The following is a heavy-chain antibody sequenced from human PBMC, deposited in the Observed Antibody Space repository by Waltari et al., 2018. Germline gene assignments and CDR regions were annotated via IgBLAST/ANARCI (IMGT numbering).Heavy chain of an antibody. J-gene: IGHJ5*02. CDR3: ARGGRVDTAMALIWFDP. CDR1: GGSFSGYY. V-gene: IGHV4-34*01. CDR2: INHSGST. Sequence: QVQLQQWGAGLLKPSETLSLTCAVYGGSFSGYYWSWIRQPPGKGLEWIGEINHSGSTNYNPSLKSRVTISVDTSKNQFSLKLSSVTAADTAVYYCARGGRVDTAMALIWFDPWGQGTLVTVSS. D-gene: IGHD5-18*01.